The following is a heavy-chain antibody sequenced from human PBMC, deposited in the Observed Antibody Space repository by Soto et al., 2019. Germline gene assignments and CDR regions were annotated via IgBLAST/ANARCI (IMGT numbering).Heavy chain of an antibody. CDR3: ARRMTTVTYFDY. Sequence: QVQLQESGPGLVKPSQTLSLTCTVSGGSISSGDYYWSWIRQPPGKGLEWIGYIYYSGSTYYNPSLTRRLTISVDTSKNQFSLKLSSVTAADTAVYYCARRMTTVTYFDYWGQGTLVTVSS. CDR1: GGSISSGDYY. D-gene: IGHD4-17*01. J-gene: IGHJ4*02. CDR2: IYYSGST. V-gene: IGHV4-30-4*01.